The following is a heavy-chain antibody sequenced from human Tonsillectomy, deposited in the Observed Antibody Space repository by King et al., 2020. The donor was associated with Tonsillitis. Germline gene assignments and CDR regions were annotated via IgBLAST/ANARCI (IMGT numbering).Heavy chain of an antibody. Sequence: VQLVESGGGVIQPGGSLRLSCAASGFTVSSNYMSWVRQAPGKGLEWVSVVFTDGYTIYAESVEGRFTISRDNSKNTLCLQMNSLSAEDTAVYYCARGRQYCQSHTCLTPCDYWGQGTLVSVPS. D-gene: IGHD2/OR15-2a*01. CDR3: ARGRQYCQSHTCLTPCDY. J-gene: IGHJ4*02. CDR2: VFTDGYT. CDR1: GFTVSSNY. V-gene: IGHV3-53*01.